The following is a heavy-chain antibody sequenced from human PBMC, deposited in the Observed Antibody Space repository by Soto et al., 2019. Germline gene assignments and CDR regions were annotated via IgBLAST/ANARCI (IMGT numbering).Heavy chain of an antibody. J-gene: IGHJ4*02. Sequence: SETLSLTCTVSGGSISNHYWSWIRQPPGKGLEWIGYIYYSGITDYNPSLKSRVTISVDTSKSQFSLKLSSVTAADTAVYYCARGGGVYYFDYWGQGTLVTVSS. CDR1: GGSISNHY. CDR3: ARGGGVYYFDY. D-gene: IGHD2-8*02. CDR2: IYYSGIT. V-gene: IGHV4-59*11.